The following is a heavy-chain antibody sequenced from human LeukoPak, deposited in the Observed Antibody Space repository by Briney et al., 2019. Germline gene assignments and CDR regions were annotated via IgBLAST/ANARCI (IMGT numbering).Heavy chain of an antibody. D-gene: IGHD6-13*01. Sequence: GRSLRLSCAASGFTFDDYAMHWVRQAPGKGLEWVSGISWNSGSIGYADSVKGRFTISRHNANNSLYLQMNSLRAEDTALYYCAKDRSIAAAGTFDYWGQGTLVTVSS. CDR3: AKDRSIAAAGTFDY. V-gene: IGHV3-9*01. CDR1: GFTFDDYA. J-gene: IGHJ4*02. CDR2: ISWNSGSI.